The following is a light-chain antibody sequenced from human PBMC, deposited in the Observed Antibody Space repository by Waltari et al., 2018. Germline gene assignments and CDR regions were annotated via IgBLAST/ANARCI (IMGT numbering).Light chain of an antibody. V-gene: IGKV3-15*01. CDR3: QQYNTYST. CDR1: QSVSIK. J-gene: IGKJ2*01. CDR2: DAS. Sequence: EIVMTQSPANLSVSPGESATLSCRASQSVSIKLAWYQQKPGQAPRLLISDASTRATVIPPRFSGSGSGTDFTLTISSLQPDDFATYYCQQYNTYSTFGQGTKLEIK.